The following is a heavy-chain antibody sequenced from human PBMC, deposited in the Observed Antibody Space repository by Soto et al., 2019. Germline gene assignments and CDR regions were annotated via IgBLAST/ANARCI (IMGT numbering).Heavy chain of an antibody. D-gene: IGHD3-22*01. CDR1: GGSISSGGYY. CDR2: IFYSGST. V-gene: IGHV4-31*03. Sequence: SETLSLTCTVSGGSISSGGYYWSWIRHHPGKGLEWIGYIFYSGSTFYSPSLKSRVTISVDTARNQFSLNLRSVTAADTAVYYCARDTYDTTGYPLDYWGQGTLVTVSS. J-gene: IGHJ4*02. CDR3: ARDTYDTTGYPLDY.